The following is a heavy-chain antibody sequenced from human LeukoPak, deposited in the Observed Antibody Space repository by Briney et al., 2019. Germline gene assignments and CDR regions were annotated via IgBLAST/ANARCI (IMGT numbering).Heavy chain of an antibody. Sequence: ASVKVSCKASGYTFTGYCMHWVRQAPGQGLEWMGRINPNSGGTNYAQKFQGRVTMTRDTSISTAYMELSRLRSDDTAVYYCAGGIRNTMVRGVLPYYYYYGMDVWGQGTTVTVSS. CDR1: GYTFTGYC. V-gene: IGHV1-2*06. CDR3: AGGIRNTMVRGVLPYYYYYGMDV. CDR2: INPNSGGT. D-gene: IGHD3-10*01. J-gene: IGHJ6*02.